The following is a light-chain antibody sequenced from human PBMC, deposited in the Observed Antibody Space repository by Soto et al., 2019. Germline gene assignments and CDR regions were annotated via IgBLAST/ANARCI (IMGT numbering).Light chain of an antibody. CDR1: QTISRN. J-gene: IGKJ4*01. V-gene: IGKV1-39*01. CDR3: QQGQSAPLT. CDR2: AAS. Sequence: DIQMTQSPSSLSASVGDRVTITCRASQTISRNLNWYQQKPGKAPDLLIFAASNLQSGVPSRFSGSGSGADFTLTISSLQPEDFATYYWQQGQSAPLTFGGGTKVEIK.